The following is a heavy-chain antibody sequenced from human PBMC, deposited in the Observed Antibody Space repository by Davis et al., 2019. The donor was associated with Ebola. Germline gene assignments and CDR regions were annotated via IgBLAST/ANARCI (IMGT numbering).Heavy chain of an antibody. CDR2: IYSGGST. V-gene: IGHV3-53*01. J-gene: IGHJ3*02. CDR3: VRDDRYAFDI. Sequence: GESLKISCAASGFTVSSNYMSWVRQAPGKGLEWVSVIYSGGSTYYADSVKGRFTISRDNAKNSLFLQLNSLRDEDTAVYYCVRDDRYAFDIWGLGTMVTVSS. CDR1: GFTVSSNY.